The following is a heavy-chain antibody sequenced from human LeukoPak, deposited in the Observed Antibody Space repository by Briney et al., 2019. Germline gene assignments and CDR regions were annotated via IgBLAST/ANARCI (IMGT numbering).Heavy chain of an antibody. J-gene: IGHJ4*02. CDR3: ARMVGNSPDY. CDR1: GDSVSSNSAA. V-gene: IGHV6-1*01. Sequence: SQTLSLTCAISGDSVSSNSAAWNWIRQSPSRGLEWLGRTYYRSKWSTDYAVFAKSRITINPDTSKNQFSLHLKSVTPEDTAVYYCARMVGNSPDYWGQGTLVTVSS. CDR2: TYYRSKWST. D-gene: IGHD2/OR15-2a*01.